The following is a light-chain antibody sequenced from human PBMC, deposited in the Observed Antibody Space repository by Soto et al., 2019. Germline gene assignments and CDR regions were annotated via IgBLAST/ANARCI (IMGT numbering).Light chain of an antibody. CDR1: QSISGY. J-gene: IGKJ2*01. CDR2: AAS. CDR3: RQSYTVPYT. V-gene: IGKV1-39*01. Sequence: DIQMTQSPSSLSASLGDRVTITCRASQSISGYLSWYYQRPGKAPKLLISAASTLQSGVPARFSGSGSGTDFTRTISRLQPEDSATYYCRQSYTVPYTFGQGTKLEVK.